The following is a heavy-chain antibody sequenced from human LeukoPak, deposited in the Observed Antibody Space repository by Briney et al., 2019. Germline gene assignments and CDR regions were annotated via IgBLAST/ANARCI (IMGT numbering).Heavy chain of an antibody. V-gene: IGHV4-39*01. D-gene: IGHD2-21*02. Sequence: ETLSLTCTVSGGSVSSSSYYWGWIRQPPGKGLEWIGSIYYSGSTYSNPSLKSRITISVDTSKNQFSLKLSSVTAADTAVYFCASREAYCGADCYRNDYRGQGTLVTVSS. CDR1: GGSVSSSSYY. J-gene: IGHJ4*02. CDR3: ASREAYCGADCYRNDY. CDR2: IYYSGST.